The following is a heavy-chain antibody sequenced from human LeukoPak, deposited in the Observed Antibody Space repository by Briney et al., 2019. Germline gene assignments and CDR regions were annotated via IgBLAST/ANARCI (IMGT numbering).Heavy chain of an antibody. CDR2: INHSGST. J-gene: IGHJ4*02. CDR3: ARTGRGDYRDY. Sequence: SETLSLTCAVYGGSFSGYYWSWIRQPPGKGLEWIGEINHSGSTNYNPSLKSRVTISEDTSKNQFSLKLSSVTAADTAVYYCARTGRGDYRDYWGQGTLVTVSS. D-gene: IGHD4-17*01. V-gene: IGHV4-34*01. CDR1: GGSFSGYY.